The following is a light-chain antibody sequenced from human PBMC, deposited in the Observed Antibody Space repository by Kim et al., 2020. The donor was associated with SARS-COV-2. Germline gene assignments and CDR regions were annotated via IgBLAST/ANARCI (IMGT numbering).Light chain of an antibody. CDR1: GLGDKY. J-gene: IGLJ2*01. Sequence: VSPGRTASITCSGEGLGDKYVCWYQQKPGRSPVLVIYQDKKRPSGIPERFSGSNSGNTATLTISGTQAMDETDYYCQAWDSTSVVFGGGTQLTVL. CDR3: QAWDSTSVV. CDR2: QDK. V-gene: IGLV3-1*01.